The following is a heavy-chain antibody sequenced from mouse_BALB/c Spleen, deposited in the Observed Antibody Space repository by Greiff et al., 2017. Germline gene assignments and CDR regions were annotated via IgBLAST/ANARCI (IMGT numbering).Heavy chain of an antibody. V-gene: IGHV3-2*02. CDR2: ISYSGST. Sequence: EVQRVESGPGLVKPSQSLSLTCTVTGYSITSDYAWNWIRQFPGNKLEWMGYISYSGSTSYNPSLKSRISITRDTSKNQFFLQLNSVTTEDTATYYCARYDGYYYDYWGQGTTLTVSS. CDR3: ARYDGYYYDY. CDR1: GYSITSDYA. D-gene: IGHD2-3*01. J-gene: IGHJ2*01.